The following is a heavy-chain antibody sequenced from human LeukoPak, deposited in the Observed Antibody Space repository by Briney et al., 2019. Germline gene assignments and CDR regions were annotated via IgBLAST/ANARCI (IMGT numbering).Heavy chain of an antibody. V-gene: IGHV3-23*01. CDR2: ISGTGGST. D-gene: IGHD6-19*01. Sequence: GGSLRLSCAGSGFMFSTYAMSWVRQAPGQGLEWISGISGTGGSTYYADSVKGRFTISRDNSKNTLYLQMNSLRAEDTAVYYCAKDNGQWLAFDYYGMDVWGQGTTVTVSS. CDR3: AKDNGQWLAFDYYGMDV. J-gene: IGHJ6*02. CDR1: GFMFSTYA.